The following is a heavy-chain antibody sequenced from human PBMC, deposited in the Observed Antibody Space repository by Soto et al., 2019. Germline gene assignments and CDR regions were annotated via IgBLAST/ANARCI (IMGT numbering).Heavy chain of an antibody. D-gene: IGHD3-22*01. V-gene: IGHV1-69*13. CDR1: GGTFSSYA. CDR2: IIPIFGTA. CDR3: ARDLYDSSGYYYYYGMDV. J-gene: IGHJ6*02. Sequence: GASVKVSCKASGGTFSSYAISCVRQAPGQGLEWMGGIIPIFGTANYAQKFQGRVTITADESTSTAYMELSSLRSEDTAVYYCARDLYDSSGYYYYYGMDVWGQGTTVTVSS.